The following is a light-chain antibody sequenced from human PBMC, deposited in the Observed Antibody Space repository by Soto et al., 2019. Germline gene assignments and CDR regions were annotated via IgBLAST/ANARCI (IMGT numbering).Light chain of an antibody. CDR2: EGS. CDR3: CSSAGSSTSV. J-gene: IGLJ1*01. Sequence: QSALTQPASVSGSPGQSITISCTGTSSDVGSYNLVSWYQQHPGKAPKLMIYEGSKRPSGVSNRFSGSKSGNTASLTISGLQAEDEADYYCCSSAGSSTSVFGTGTKLTVL. V-gene: IGLV2-23*01. CDR1: SSDVGSYNL.